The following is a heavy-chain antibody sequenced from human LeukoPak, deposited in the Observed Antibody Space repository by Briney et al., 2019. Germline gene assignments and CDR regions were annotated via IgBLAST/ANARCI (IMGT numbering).Heavy chain of an antibody. CDR2: IGAGVTGK. Sequence: GGSLRHSCTGSGFSVPNDAMAWVRQAPGKGLEWVSGIGAGVTGKYYADSVRGRFTISRDNSKKTVFLHMNSLRAEDTALYYCAKSYDSGGYPLGDSWGQGTLVTVSS. CDR1: GFSVPNDA. D-gene: IGHD3-22*01. CDR3: AKSYDSGGYPLGDS. V-gene: IGHV3-23*01. J-gene: IGHJ4*02.